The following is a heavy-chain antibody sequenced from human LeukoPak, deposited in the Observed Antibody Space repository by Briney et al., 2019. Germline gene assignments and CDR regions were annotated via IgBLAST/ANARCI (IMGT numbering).Heavy chain of an antibody. V-gene: IGHV3-74*01. CDR1: RFSFSNYW. Sequence: GGSLRLSCAASRFSFSNYWMNWVRQAPGKGLVWVSGVKSNGSNPSYADSVRGRFTISRDNAENMLYLQMNTLGAEDTAVYYCARDIVSGSGSLDYWGQGTLVTVSS. CDR2: VKSNGSNP. D-gene: IGHD3-10*01. J-gene: IGHJ4*02. CDR3: ARDIVSGSGSLDY.